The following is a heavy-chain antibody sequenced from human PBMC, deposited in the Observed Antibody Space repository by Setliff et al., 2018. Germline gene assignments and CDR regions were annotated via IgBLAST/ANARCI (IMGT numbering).Heavy chain of an antibody. CDR3: ARSENCFSTHCSPYDY. Sequence: PGGSLRLSCAASGFTFDSYGMHWVRQAPGKGLEWVAVIWYDGSDQAYADSVRGRFTISRDNSKNSLYLQMNSLRAEDTATYYCARSENCFSTHCSPYDYWGQGTLVTVSS. CDR1: GFTFDSYG. V-gene: IGHV3-33*01. D-gene: IGHD2-2*01. CDR2: IWYDGSDQ. J-gene: IGHJ4*02.